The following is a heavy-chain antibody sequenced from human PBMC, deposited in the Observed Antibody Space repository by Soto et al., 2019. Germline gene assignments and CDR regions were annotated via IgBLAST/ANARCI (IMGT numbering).Heavy chain of an antibody. D-gene: IGHD6-6*01. J-gene: IGHJ6*02. Sequence: QVQLVQSGAEVKKPGSSVKVSCTASGGTFSSYAISWVRQAPGQGLEWMGGIIPIFGTANYAQKFQGRVTITADESTSTAYMELSSLRSEDTAVYYCARSRRWGRQQLGYYGMDVWGQGTTVTVSS. CDR1: GGTFSSYA. CDR3: ARSRRWGRQQLGYYGMDV. CDR2: IIPIFGTA. V-gene: IGHV1-69*01.